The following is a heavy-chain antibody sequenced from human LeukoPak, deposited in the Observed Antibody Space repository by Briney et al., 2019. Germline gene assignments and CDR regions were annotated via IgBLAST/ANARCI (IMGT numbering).Heavy chain of an antibody. V-gene: IGHV4-59*01. J-gene: IGHJ3*02. CDR2: IYYSVST. D-gene: IGHD5-12*01. Sequence: SETLSLTCTVSGGSISSYYWSWIRQPPGKGLEWIGYIYYSVSTNYNPSLKSRVTISVDTSKNQFSLKLSSVTAADTAVYYCARDLGWLRAFDIWGQGTMVTVSS. CDR3: ARDLGWLRAFDI. CDR1: GGSISSYY.